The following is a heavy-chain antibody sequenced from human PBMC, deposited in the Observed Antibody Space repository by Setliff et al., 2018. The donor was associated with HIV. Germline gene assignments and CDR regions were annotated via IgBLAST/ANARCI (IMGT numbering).Heavy chain of an antibody. Sequence: SETLSLTCTVSGGSISSGSYYWSWIRQPAGKGLEWIGHIYHTGTTKYNPSLKSRVTLSVDKSKTRFSLQLNSVTAADTAVYYCARGLVPHFDPWGQGTQVTVSS. J-gene: IGHJ5*02. CDR2: IYHTGTT. CDR1: GGSISSGSYY. V-gene: IGHV4-61*10. CDR3: ARGLVPHFDP.